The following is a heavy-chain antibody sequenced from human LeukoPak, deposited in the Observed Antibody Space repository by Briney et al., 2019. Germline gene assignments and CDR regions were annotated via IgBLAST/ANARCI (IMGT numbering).Heavy chain of an antibody. CDR2: INSNGGST. Sequence: GGSLRLSCAASGFNFDDFGMSWVRQAPGRGLEWVSGINSNGGSTGYADSVKGRFTISRDNAKNCLYLQMNSLRAEDTALYYCARSGYCSGDRCYYYYGLDVWGQGTTVTVSS. CDR1: GFNFDDFG. V-gene: IGHV3-20*04. CDR3: ARSGYCSGDRCYYYYGLDV. D-gene: IGHD2-15*01. J-gene: IGHJ6*02.